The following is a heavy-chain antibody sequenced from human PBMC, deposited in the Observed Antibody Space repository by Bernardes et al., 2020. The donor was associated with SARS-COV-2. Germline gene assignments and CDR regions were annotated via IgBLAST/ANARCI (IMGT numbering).Heavy chain of an antibody. V-gene: IGHV4-59*01. CDR2: ISRVGGT. CDR3: ARGLTTVTTLSWYFDL. CDR1: GDSISWYY. D-gene: IGHD4-17*01. Sequence: SASLTLTCTVSGDSISWYYWSWIRQSPGKGLEWIGYISRVGGTKYNPSLKTRVTISEDTSQNQSSLKMNSVTAADTAVYYCARGLTTVTTLSWYFDLWGRGTWVTVSS. J-gene: IGHJ2*01.